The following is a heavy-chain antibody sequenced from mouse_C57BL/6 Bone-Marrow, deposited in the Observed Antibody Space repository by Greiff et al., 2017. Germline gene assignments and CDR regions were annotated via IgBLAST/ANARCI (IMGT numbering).Heavy chain of an antibody. J-gene: IGHJ4*01. CDR1: GFTFSSYA. CDR2: ISSGGDYI. Sequence: EVQGVESGEGLVKPGGSLKLSCAASGFTFSSYAMSWVRQTPEKRLEWVAYISSGGDYIYYADTVKGRFTISRDNARNTLYLQMSSLKSEDTAMYYCTPIYYDYGYAMDYWGQGTSVTVSS. D-gene: IGHD2-4*01. V-gene: IGHV5-9-1*02. CDR3: TPIYYDYGYAMDY.